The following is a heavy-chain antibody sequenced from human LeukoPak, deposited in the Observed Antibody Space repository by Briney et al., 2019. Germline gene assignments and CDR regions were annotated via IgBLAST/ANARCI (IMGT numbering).Heavy chain of an antibody. CDR2: IYYSGSS. Sequence: SETLSLTCTVSSYSISSGYYWGWIRQPPGKGLEWLGYIYYSGSSNYNPSLKSRVTISADTSKNQFSLKLSSVTAADTAVYYCARVPRSYYYYYYMDVWGKGTTVTVSS. J-gene: IGHJ6*03. CDR1: SYSISSGYY. V-gene: IGHV4-38-2*02. CDR3: ARVPRSYYYYYYMDV.